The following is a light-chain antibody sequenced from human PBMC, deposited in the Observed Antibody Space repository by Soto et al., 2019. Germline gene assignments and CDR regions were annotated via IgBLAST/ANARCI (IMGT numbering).Light chain of an antibody. CDR1: SSDVGGYNY. V-gene: IGLV2-8*01. J-gene: IGLJ1*01. CDR3: SSYAGSTPYV. CDR2: EVS. Sequence: QSALTQPPSAPGSPGQSVTISCTGTSSDVGGYNYVSWYQQHPGKAPKLMIYEVSKRPSGVPDRFSGSKSGNTASLTVSGLQAEDEADYYCSSYAGSTPYVFGTGTKVTVL.